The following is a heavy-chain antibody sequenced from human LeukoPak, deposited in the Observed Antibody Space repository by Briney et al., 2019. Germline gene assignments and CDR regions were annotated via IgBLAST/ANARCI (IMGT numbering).Heavy chain of an antibody. CDR3: AKGGRITMVRGVIITFYYFDY. V-gene: IGHV3-23*01. Sequence: GGSLRLSCAASGFTFSSYAMSWVRQAPGKGLEWVSAISGSGGSTYYADSVKGRFTISRDNSKNTLYLQMNSLRAEDTAAYYCAKGGRITMVRGVIITFYYFDYWGQGTLVTVSS. CDR2: ISGSGGST. D-gene: IGHD3-10*01. CDR1: GFTFSSYA. J-gene: IGHJ4*02.